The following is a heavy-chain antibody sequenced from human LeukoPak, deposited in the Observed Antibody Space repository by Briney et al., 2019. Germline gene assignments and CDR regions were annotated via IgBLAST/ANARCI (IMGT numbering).Heavy chain of an antibody. CDR2: ISGNGGST. Sequence: PGGSLRLSCAASGFTFSSYAMSWVRQAPGKGLDWVSAISGNGGSTYYADSVKGRFTISRDNSKNTLYLQMNSLRAEDTAVYYCAKGIRGYSGYDYDYWGQGTLVTVSS. D-gene: IGHD5-12*01. J-gene: IGHJ4*02. CDR3: AKGIRGYSGYDYDY. CDR1: GFTFSSYA. V-gene: IGHV3-23*01.